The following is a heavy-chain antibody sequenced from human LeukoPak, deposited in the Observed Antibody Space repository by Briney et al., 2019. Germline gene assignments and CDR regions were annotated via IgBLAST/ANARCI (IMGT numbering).Heavy chain of an antibody. V-gene: IGHV4-4*07. Sequence: SETLSLTCTVSGGSISSYYWSWIRQPAGKGLEWIGRTYTSGSTNYNPSLKSRVTISVDTSKNQFSLKLSSVTAADTAVYYCARESGWPRYCSSTSCSPEWYFDLWGRGTLVTVSS. J-gene: IGHJ2*01. CDR1: GGSISSYY. CDR3: ARESGWPRYCSSTSCSPEWYFDL. D-gene: IGHD2-2*01. CDR2: TYTSGST.